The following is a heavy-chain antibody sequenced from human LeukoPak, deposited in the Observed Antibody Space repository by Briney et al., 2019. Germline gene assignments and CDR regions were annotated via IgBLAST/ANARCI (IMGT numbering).Heavy chain of an antibody. V-gene: IGHV3-23*01. Sequence: GGSLRLSCAASGFTFSNYAMSWVRQAPGRGLEWVSAISGSSGLTYYADSVKGRFTISRDNSKNTLFLQMNSLRAEDTAVYYCARRGESASYGDYRFDYWGQGTLVTVSS. CDR1: GFTFSNYA. J-gene: IGHJ4*02. CDR3: ARRGESASYGDYRFDY. CDR2: ISGSSGLT. D-gene: IGHD4-17*01.